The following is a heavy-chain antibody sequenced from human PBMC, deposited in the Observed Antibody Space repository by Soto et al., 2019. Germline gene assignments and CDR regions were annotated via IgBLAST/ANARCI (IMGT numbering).Heavy chain of an antibody. J-gene: IGHJ5*02. Sequence: EVQLVESGGGLVKPGGSLRLSCAASGFTFSSFRMNWVRQAPGKGLQWVSSISGSSGCIYYADSVKVRFTISGDNAKNSLYRPMNSLRVEDTAVYYCAREGGHNWSHYASWCQGTLVTVYS. V-gene: IGHV3-21*01. CDR2: ISGSSGCI. CDR3: AREGGHNWSHYAS. CDR1: GFTFSSFR. D-gene: IGHD1-20*01.